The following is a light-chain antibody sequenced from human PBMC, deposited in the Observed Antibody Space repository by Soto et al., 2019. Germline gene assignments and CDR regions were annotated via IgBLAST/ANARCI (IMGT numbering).Light chain of an antibody. CDR3: QQYGRSSWT. Sequence: SGLTQSPGTLSLSPGDTATLSCRASQSVSSNSLAWYQQKPGQAHSLLIYGISSRATGIPDRFSGSVSGRVFTFTISRLEPEVLAVYHFQQYGRSSWTFGQGTKVEIK. V-gene: IGKV3-20*01. J-gene: IGKJ1*01. CDR2: GIS. CDR1: QSVSSNS.